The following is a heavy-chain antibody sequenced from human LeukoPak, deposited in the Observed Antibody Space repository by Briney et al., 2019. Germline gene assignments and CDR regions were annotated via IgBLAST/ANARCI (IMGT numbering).Heavy chain of an antibody. CDR1: GGTSSSYA. J-gene: IGHJ4*02. D-gene: IGHD3-10*01. Sequence: SVKVSCKASGGTSSSYAISWVRQAPGQGLEWMGRIIPILGIANYAQKFQGGVTITADKSTSTAYMELSSLRSEDTAVYYCAIRGSGSYLYYWGQGTLVTVSS. CDR3: AIRGSGSYLYY. V-gene: IGHV1-69*04. CDR2: IIPILGIA.